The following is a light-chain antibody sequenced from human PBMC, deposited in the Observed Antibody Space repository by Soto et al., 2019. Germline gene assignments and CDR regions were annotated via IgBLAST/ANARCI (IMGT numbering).Light chain of an antibody. V-gene: IGKV1-5*03. Sequence: MTQSPSTLSGSVGDRVTITCRASQTISSWLAWYQQKPGKAPKLLIYKASTLKSGVPSRFSGSGSGTEFTLTIISLQPEDFATYYCQQSYRFPKTFGRGTKVDNK. CDR1: QTISSW. J-gene: IGKJ1*01. CDR3: QQSYRFPKT. CDR2: KAS.